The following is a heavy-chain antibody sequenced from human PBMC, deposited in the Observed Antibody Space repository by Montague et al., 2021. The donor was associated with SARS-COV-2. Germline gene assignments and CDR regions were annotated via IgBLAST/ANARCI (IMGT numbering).Heavy chain of an antibody. CDR1: GGSISSGGYY. D-gene: IGHD5-12*01. CDR3: ARDRDSGYVLDAFDI. CDR2: IYYSGSN. V-gene: IGHV4-31*03. J-gene: IGHJ3*02. Sequence: TLSLTCTVSGGSISSGGYYWSWIRPPPGKGLEWIGYIYYSGSNNYNPSLKSRVTISVDTSKNQFSLKLSSVTAADTAVYYCARDRDSGYVLDAFDIWGQGTMVTVSS.